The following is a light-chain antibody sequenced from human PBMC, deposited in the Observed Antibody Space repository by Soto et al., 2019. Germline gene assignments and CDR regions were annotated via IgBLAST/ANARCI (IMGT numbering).Light chain of an antibody. CDR3: QQYNKWPRT. J-gene: IGKJ1*01. CDR1: QSVNIH. CDR2: AAS. V-gene: IGKV3D-15*01. Sequence: EIVMTQSPATLSVSPGERATLSCSASQSVNIHLAWYQQKPGQAPRLLIYAASARATGIPAKFSGSGSGTEFTLTISSLQSEDFAVYYCQQYNKWPRTFGQGTKVDIK.